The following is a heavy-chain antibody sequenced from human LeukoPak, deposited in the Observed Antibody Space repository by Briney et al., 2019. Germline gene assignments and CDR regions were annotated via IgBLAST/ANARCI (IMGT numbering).Heavy chain of an antibody. V-gene: IGHV3-48*03. D-gene: IGHD6-13*01. CDR3: ARDAFGSSRYIDF. CDR1: VFTFSSYE. J-gene: IGHJ4*02. CDR2: ISGNGSTF. Sequence: PGGTLRLSRAASVFTFSSYELNCVRQLPARGREWVAHISGNGSTFYYAETVKGRFTISRDNPKNTLFLQMNSLTAEDTATYYCARDAFGSSRYIDFWGRGTLVTVSS.